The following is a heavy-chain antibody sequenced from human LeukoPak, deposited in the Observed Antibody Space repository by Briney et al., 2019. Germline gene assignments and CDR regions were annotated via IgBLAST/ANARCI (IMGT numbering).Heavy chain of an antibody. V-gene: IGHV3-30-3*01. CDR2: ISYDGSNK. CDR3: ARPGATVYYYGMDV. J-gene: IGHJ6*02. Sequence: PGGSLRLSCAASGFTFSSYAMHWVRQAPGKGLEWVAVISYDGSNKYSADSVKGRFTISRGNSKNTLYLQMNSLRAEDTAVYYCARPGATVYYYGMDVWGQGTTVTVSS. D-gene: IGHD1-26*01. CDR1: GFTFSSYA.